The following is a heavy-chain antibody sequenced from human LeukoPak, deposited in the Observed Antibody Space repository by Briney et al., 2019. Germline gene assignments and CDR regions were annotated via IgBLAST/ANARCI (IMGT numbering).Heavy chain of an antibody. CDR1: GFTFSSYE. CDR3: ARGTLTGQHDAFDI. Sequence: PGGSLRLSCAASGFTFSSYEMNWVRQAPGKGLEWVSYISSSGSTIYYADSVKGRFTISRDNAKNSLYLQMNSLRAEDTAVYYCARGTLTGQHDAFDIWGQGTMVTVSS. D-gene: IGHD3-9*01. CDR2: ISSSGSTI. V-gene: IGHV3-48*03. J-gene: IGHJ3*02.